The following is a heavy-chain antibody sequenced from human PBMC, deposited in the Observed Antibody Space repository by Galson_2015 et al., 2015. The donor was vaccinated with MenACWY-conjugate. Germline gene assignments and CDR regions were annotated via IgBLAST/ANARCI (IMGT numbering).Heavy chain of an antibody. J-gene: IGHJ5*02. CDR3: ARESGDSSGHPSS. D-gene: IGHD3-22*01. CDR2: IYRDGKT. Sequence: SLRLSCAASGFSVSSEYMSWVRQAPGKGLEWVSIIYRDGKTFYADSVQGRFIISRDNSKNTLYLQMNSLTAEDTAVYYCARESGDSSGHPSSWGQRSLVTVSS. CDR1: GFSVSSEY. V-gene: IGHV3-53*01.